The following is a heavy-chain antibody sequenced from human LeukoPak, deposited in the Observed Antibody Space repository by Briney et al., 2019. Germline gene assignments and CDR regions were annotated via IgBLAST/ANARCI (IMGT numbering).Heavy chain of an antibody. CDR1: GYTFTGYY. D-gene: IGHD6-19*01. V-gene: IGHV1-2*02. Sequence: ASVKVSCKASGYTFTGYYMHWVRQAPGQGLEWMGWINPNSGGTNYAQKFQGRVTMTRDTSISTAYMELSRLRSGDTAVYYCARTPAYSSGCLDYWGQGTLVTVSS. CDR2: INPNSGGT. CDR3: ARTPAYSSGCLDY. J-gene: IGHJ4*02.